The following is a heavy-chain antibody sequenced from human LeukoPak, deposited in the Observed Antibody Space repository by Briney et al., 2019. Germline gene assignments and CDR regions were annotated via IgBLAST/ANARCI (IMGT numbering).Heavy chain of an antibody. V-gene: IGHV4-4*02. CDR1: GGSISSNNW. CDR3: ARENCRGATCYSMWGAFDI. J-gene: IGHJ3*02. CDR2: IYHSGST. Sequence: SETLPLTCAVSGGSISSNNWWGWVRQPPGKGLEWIGEIYHSGSTNYNPSLKSRINISVDKSKNKFSLNLSSVTAADTAIYYCARENCRGATCYSMWGAFDIWGQGTMVTV. D-gene: IGHD2-15*01.